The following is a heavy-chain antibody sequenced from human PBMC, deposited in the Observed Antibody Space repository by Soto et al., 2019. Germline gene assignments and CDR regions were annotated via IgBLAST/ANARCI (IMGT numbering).Heavy chain of an antibody. Sequence: SETLPLTCAFSGGSISSGGYSWSWIRQPPGKGLEWIGYIYHSGSTYYNPSLKSRVTISVDRSKNQFSLKLSSVTAADTAVYYCARSHAPYYYGSGRFDYWGQGTLVTVSS. D-gene: IGHD3-10*01. CDR1: GGSISSGGYS. CDR3: ARSHAPYYYGSGRFDY. CDR2: IYHSGST. J-gene: IGHJ4*02. V-gene: IGHV4-30-2*01.